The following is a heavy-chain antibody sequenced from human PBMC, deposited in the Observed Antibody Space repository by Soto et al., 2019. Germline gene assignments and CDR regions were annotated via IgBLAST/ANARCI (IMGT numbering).Heavy chain of an antibody. CDR1: GYTFTNYG. V-gene: IGHV1-18*01. J-gene: IGHJ4*02. CDR3: ARGYYYGSGSSPDY. Sequence: GASVKVSCKASGYTFTNYGISWVRQAPGQGLEWMGWINVYNGNTKYAQKVQGRVTMTRNTSISTAYMELSSLRSEDTAVYYCARGYYYGSGSSPDYWGQGTLVTVSS. D-gene: IGHD3-10*01. CDR2: INVYNGNT.